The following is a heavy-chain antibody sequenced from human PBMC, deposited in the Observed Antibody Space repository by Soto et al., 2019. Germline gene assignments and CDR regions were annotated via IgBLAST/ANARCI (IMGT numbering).Heavy chain of an antibody. D-gene: IGHD3-9*01. J-gene: IGHJ4*02. CDR2: INGGGDSP. V-gene: IGHV3-43*01. CDR1: GFTFDRTT. Sequence: GSLRLSCTTSGFTFDRTTMHWARQAPGKGLEWVSFINGGGDSPYYADSVKGRFTMSRDNRKNSLYLQMNSLRSEDTAVYYCIKDRDWSFEYWGQGTPVTVSS. CDR3: IKDRDWSFEY.